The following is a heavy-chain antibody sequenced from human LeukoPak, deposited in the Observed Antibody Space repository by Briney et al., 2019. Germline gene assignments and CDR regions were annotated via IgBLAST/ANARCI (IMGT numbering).Heavy chain of an antibody. CDR1: GFTFSSYA. J-gene: IGHJ4*02. CDR3: ARDPYYDILTGNPRRYFDY. Sequence: PGRSLRLSCAASGFTFSSYAMHWVRQAPGKGLEWVAVISYDGSNKYYADSVKGRFTISRDNSKNTLYLQMNSLRAEDTAVYYCARDPYYDILTGNPRRYFDYWGQGTLVTVSS. D-gene: IGHD3-9*01. CDR2: ISYDGSNK. V-gene: IGHV3-30-3*01.